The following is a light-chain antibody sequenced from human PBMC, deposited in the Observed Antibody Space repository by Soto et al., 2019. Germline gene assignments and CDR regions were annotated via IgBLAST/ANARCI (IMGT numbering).Light chain of an antibody. J-gene: IGKJ4*01. CDR2: RVS. CDR1: QTITT. V-gene: IGKV3-20*01. Sequence: EIVLTQSPGTLSLSPGERATLSCRASQTITTLAWYQRKPGQAPRLLIYRVSSRATGVPDRFSGSGSGTDYTLTISRLEPEDFAVYYCQQYGNLPLTFGLGTKVEIK. CDR3: QQYGNLPLT.